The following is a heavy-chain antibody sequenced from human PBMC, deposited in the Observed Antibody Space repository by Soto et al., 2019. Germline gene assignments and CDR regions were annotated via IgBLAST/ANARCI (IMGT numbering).Heavy chain of an antibody. CDR2: ISGSGGST. CDR1: GFTFSSYA. D-gene: IGHD2-15*01. CDR3: ARVTTGYCSGGSCYSPTKHTRHFDY. Sequence: GGSLRLSCAASGFTFSSYAMSWVRQAPGKGLEWVSAISGSGGSTYYADSVKGRFTISRDNSKNTLYLQMNSLRAEDTAVYYCARVTTGYCSGGSCYSPTKHTRHFDYWGQGTLVTVSS. J-gene: IGHJ4*02. V-gene: IGHV3-23*01.